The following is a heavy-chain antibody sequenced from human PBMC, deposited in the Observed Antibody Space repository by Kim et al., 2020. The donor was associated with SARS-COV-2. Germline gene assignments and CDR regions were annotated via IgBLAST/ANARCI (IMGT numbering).Heavy chain of an antibody. V-gene: IGHV3-9*01. CDR2: ISWNSGSI. J-gene: IGHJ4*02. CDR1: GFTFDDYA. D-gene: IGHD6-19*01. Sequence: GGSLRLSCAASGFTFDDYAMHWVRQAPGKGLEWVSGISWNSGSIVYSDSVKGRFTISRDNAKNSLYLQMNSLRAEDTALYYCAKDNYRSGWDYFDYWGQGTLLTVSS. CDR3: AKDNYRSGWDYFDY.